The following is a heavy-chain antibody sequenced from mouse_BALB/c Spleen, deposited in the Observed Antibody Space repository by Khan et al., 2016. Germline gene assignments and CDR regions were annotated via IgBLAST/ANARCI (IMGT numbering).Heavy chain of an antibody. CDR3: AREGTTVDWYFDV. CDR1: GYTFTSYI. V-gene: IGHV1S136*01. D-gene: IGHD1-1*01. J-gene: IGHJ1*01. Sequence: VRLQQSGPELVKPGASVKMSCKASGYTFTSYIIYWVKQKPGPGLEWIGYVNPYYDGSHYHEKFKVKGTLTSDKSSSTAYMELSSLTSEDSAVYYCAREGTTVDWYFDVWGAGTTVTVSS. CDR2: VNPYYDGS.